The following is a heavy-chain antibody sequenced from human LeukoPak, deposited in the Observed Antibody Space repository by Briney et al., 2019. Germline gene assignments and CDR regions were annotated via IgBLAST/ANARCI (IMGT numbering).Heavy chain of an antibody. Sequence: SETLSLTCAVSGGSISSNSYYWGWIRQPPGKGLEWIGSIYYSGSTYYNPSLKSRVTISEDTSKNQFSLKLTSVTAADTAVYYCARHLFGSGYYPDYWGQGTLVTVSS. CDR3: ARHLFGSGYYPDY. V-gene: IGHV4-39*01. D-gene: IGHD3-22*01. J-gene: IGHJ4*02. CDR2: IYYSGST. CDR1: GGSISSNSYY.